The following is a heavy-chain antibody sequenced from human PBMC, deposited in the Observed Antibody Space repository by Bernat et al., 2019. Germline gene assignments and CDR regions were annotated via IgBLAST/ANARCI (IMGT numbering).Heavy chain of an antibody. J-gene: IGHJ4*02. D-gene: IGHD6-19*01. CDR2: ISSSSSYI. CDR1: GFTFSSYS. CDR3: ARDGGWYPATPQFDY. Sequence: EVQLVESGGGLVKPGGSLRLSCAASGFTFSSYSMNWVRQAPGKGLEWVSSISSSSSYIYYAESVKGRFTISRDNAKNSLYLQMNSLRAEDTAVYYCARDGGWYPATPQFDYWGQGPLVTVSS. V-gene: IGHV3-21*01.